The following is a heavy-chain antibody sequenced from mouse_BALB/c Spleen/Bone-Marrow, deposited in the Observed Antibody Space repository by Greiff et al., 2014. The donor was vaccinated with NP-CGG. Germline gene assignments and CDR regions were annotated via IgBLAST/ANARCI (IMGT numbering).Heavy chain of an antibody. CDR2: ISSGSNSI. CDR1: GFTFSSFG. J-gene: IGHJ4*01. D-gene: IGHD2-14*01. Sequence: EVQGVESGGGLVQPGGSRKLSCAASGFTFSSFGMHWVRQAPEKGLEWVAYISSGSNSIYYTDTVKGRFTISRDNPKSTLFLQIASLRSKGTAINYCARWGYAGDYYAMDYWGQGTSVTVSS. CDR3: ARWGYAGDYYAMDY. V-gene: IGHV5-17*02.